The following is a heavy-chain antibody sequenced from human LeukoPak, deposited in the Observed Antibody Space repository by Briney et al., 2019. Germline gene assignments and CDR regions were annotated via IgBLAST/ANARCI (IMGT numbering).Heavy chain of an antibody. J-gene: IGHJ4*02. D-gene: IGHD3-22*01. Sequence: GSLSLSCAASGFTFSSYAMSWVRQAPGKGLEWVSTISGSGGSTYYTDSVKGRFSISRDNSKNTLYLQMNSLRAEDTAVYYCARDPTTDYYDSSGYFDYWGQGTLVTVSS. CDR3: ARDPTTDYYDSSGYFDY. CDR2: ISGSGGST. V-gene: IGHV3-23*01. CDR1: GFTFSSYA.